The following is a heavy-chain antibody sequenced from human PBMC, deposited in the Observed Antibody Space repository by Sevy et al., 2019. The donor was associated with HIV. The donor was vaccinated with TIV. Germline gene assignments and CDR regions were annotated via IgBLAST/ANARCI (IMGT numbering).Heavy chain of an antibody. CDR2: IWNDRSNK. D-gene: IGHD3-22*01. V-gene: IGHV3-33*01. Sequence: GGSLRLSCAASGFTFSSYGMHWVRQAPGKGLEWVAVIWNDRSNKHYADSVKGRFTITRDNSKNKLYLQMNSLRAEDTAGDYCASLPNNYYDSSGSSGDDAFDIWGQGTMVTVSS. CDR3: ASLPNNYYDSSGSSGDDAFDI. J-gene: IGHJ3*02. CDR1: GFTFSSYG.